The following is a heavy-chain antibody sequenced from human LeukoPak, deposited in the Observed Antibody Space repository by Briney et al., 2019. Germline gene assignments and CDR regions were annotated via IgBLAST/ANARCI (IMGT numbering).Heavy chain of an antibody. CDR3: ARSPDSYYNILTGDLQLDY. CDR2: IYYSGST. V-gene: IGHV4-59*01. D-gene: IGHD3-9*01. Sequence: SETLPLTCTVSGGSISSYYWSWIRQPPGKGLEWISYIYYSGSTNYNPSLKSRVTISIDTSKNQFSLKLGSVTAADTAVYYCARSPDSYYNILTGDLQLDYWGQGAVVTVSS. J-gene: IGHJ4*02. CDR1: GGSISSYY.